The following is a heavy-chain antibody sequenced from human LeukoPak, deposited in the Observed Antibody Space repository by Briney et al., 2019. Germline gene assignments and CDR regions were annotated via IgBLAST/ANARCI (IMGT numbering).Heavy chain of an antibody. Sequence: SVKVSCKASGGTFSSYAISWVRQAPRQGLEWMGGIIPIFGTANYAQKFQGRVTITADESTSTAYMELSSLRSEDTAVYYCARKPCIKKPHPLDYWGQGTLVTVSS. CDR2: IIPIFGTA. CDR1: GGTFSSYA. D-gene: IGHD1-14*01. V-gene: IGHV1-69*13. J-gene: IGHJ4*02. CDR3: ARKPCIKKPHPLDY.